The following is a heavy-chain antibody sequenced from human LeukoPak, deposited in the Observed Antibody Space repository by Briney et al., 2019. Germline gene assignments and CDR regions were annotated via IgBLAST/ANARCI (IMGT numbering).Heavy chain of an antibody. Sequence: SVKVSCKASGGTFSSYAISWVRQAPGQGLEWMGGIIPIFGTANYAQKFQGRVTITTDESTSTAYMELSSLRSEDTAVYYCARELSPLAPGTTHFKYFDYWGQGTLVTVSS. V-gene: IGHV1-69*05. CDR1: GGTFSSYA. CDR3: ARELSPLAPGTTHFKYFDY. CDR2: IIPIFGTA. D-gene: IGHD1-14*01. J-gene: IGHJ4*02.